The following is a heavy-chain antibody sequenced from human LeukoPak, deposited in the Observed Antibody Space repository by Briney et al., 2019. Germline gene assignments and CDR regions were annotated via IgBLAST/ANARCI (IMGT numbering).Heavy chain of an antibody. CDR2: IYYSGST. J-gene: IGHJ3*02. D-gene: IGHD3-16*01. CDR1: GGSISSYH. V-gene: IGHV4-59*01. CDR3: ARAGGYGAFDI. Sequence: NPSETLSLTCTVSGGSISSYHWSWIRQPPGKGLEWIGYIYYSGSTNYNPSLKSRVTISVDTSKNQFSLKLSSVTAADTAVYYCARAGGYGAFDIWGQGTMVTVSS.